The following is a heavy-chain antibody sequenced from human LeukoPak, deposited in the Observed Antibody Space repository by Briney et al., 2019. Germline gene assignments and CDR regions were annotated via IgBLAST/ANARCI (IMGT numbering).Heavy chain of an antibody. V-gene: IGHV4-38-2*01. CDR3: ARVATTTNPPQRPFDY. Sequence: SETLSLTCAVSGYSISSGYCWGWIRQPPGKGLEWIGSIYHSGSTYYNPSLKSRATISVDTSKNQFSLKLSSVTAADTALYYCARVATTTNPPQRPFDYWGQGTLVTVSS. CDR2: IYHSGST. J-gene: IGHJ4*02. D-gene: IGHD5-12*01. CDR1: GYSISSGYC.